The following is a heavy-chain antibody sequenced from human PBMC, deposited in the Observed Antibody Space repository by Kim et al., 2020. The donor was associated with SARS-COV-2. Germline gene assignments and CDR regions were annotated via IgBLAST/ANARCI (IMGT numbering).Heavy chain of an antibody. Sequence: GGSLRLSCAASGFTFDDYAMHWVRQAPGKGLEWVSGISWNSGSIGYADSVKGRFTISRDNAKNSLYLQMNSLRAEDTALYYCAKDEGGAYYYDSSGIDYWGQGTLVTVSS. D-gene: IGHD3-22*01. CDR1: GFTFDDYA. V-gene: IGHV3-9*01. J-gene: IGHJ4*02. CDR2: ISWNSGSI. CDR3: AKDEGGAYYYDSSGIDY.